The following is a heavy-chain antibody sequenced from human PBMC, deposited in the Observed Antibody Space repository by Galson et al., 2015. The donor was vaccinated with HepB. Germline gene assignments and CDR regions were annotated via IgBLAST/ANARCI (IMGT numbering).Heavy chain of an antibody. CDR2: ISGSGRTSI. D-gene: IGHD2/OR15-2a*01. CDR1: GFTFGDYD. Sequence: SLRLSCAATGFTFGDYDMSWIRQAPGKGLEWVSYISGSGRTSIFYADSVKGRFTISRDNAKNSLYLQMTSLRAEDTAVYYCARATLTWFDPWGQGTLVTVSS. J-gene: IGHJ5*02. CDR3: ARATLTWFDP. V-gene: IGHV3-11*01.